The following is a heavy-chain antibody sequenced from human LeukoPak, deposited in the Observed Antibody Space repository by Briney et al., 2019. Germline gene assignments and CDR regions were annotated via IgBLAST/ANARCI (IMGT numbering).Heavy chain of an antibody. CDR2: ISYDGSNK. V-gene: IGHV3-30-3*01. CDR1: GFTFSNAW. CDR3: ARVEALWFGDLDY. D-gene: IGHD3-10*01. J-gene: IGHJ4*02. Sequence: GGSLRLSCAASGFTFSNAWMSWVRQAPGKGLEWVAVISYDGSNKYYADSVKGRFTISRDNSKNTLYLQMNSLRAEDTAVYYCARVEALWFGDLDYWGQGTLVTVSS.